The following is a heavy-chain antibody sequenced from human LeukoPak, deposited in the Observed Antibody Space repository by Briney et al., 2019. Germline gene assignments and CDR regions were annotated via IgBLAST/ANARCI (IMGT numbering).Heavy chain of an antibody. V-gene: IGHV4-59*01. CDR2: IYYSGST. CDR1: GGSISSYY. CDR3: ARTWGYGQNWFDP. J-gene: IGHJ5*02. D-gene: IGHD5-12*01. Sequence: SETLSLTCTVSGGSISSYYWSWIRQSPGKGLEWIGYIYYSGSTNYNPSLKSRVTISVDTSKNQFSLKLSSVTAADTAVYYCARTWGYGQNWFDPWGQGPRSPSPQ.